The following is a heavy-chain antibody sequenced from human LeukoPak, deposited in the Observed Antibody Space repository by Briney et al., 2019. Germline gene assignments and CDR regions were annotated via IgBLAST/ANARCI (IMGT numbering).Heavy chain of an antibody. J-gene: IGHJ4*02. Sequence: ASVKVSCKASGYTFTSSDINWVRQATGQGLEWMGWMNPNSGNTGYAQKFQGRVTMTRNTSISTAFMELSSLRSEDTAVYYCASGPSDGVYMITFGGVIHDWGQGTLVTVSS. V-gene: IGHV1-8*01. CDR3: ASGPSDGVYMITFGGVIHD. D-gene: IGHD3-16*02. CDR2: MNPNSGNT. CDR1: GYTFTSSD.